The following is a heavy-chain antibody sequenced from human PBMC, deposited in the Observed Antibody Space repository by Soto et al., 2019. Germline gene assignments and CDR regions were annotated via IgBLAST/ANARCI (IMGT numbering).Heavy chain of an antibody. Sequence: QVQLVQSGAEVKKPGSSVKVSCKASGGTFSSYAISWVRQAPGQGLEWMGGIIPIFGTANYAQKFQGRVTITADESTSTAYMELSSLGSEDTAVYYCASAPPTVPRRSAVRMLYYYYGMDVWGQGTTVTVSS. CDR3: ASAPPTVPRRSAVRMLYYYYGMDV. J-gene: IGHJ6*02. V-gene: IGHV1-69*01. CDR2: IIPIFGTA. D-gene: IGHD4-17*01. CDR1: GGTFSSYA.